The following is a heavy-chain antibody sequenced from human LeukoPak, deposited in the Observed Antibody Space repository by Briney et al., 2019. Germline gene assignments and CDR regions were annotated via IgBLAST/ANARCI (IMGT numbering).Heavy chain of an antibody. CDR3: ARDIFGSGSYPDF. D-gene: IGHD3-10*01. CDR1: GIAFNTYA. J-gene: IGHJ4*02. Sequence: GRSLRLSCAASGIAFNTYAMHWVRQAPGQGLEWVALIWHDGSHKFYSNSVRGQFTISRDNSKNTVSLQMNNLRPEDTAVYYCARDIFGSGSYPDFWGQGTLVTVSS. CDR2: IWHDGSHK. V-gene: IGHV3-33*01.